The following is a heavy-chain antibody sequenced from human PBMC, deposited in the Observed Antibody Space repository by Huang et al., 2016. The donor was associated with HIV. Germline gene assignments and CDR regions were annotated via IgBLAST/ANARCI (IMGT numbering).Heavy chain of an antibody. J-gene: IGHJ3*02. CDR1: GFTFSSYG. D-gene: IGHD3-10*01. CDR2: IRYDGSNK. V-gene: IGHV3-30*02. Sequence: QVQLVESGGGVVQPGGSLRLSCAASGFTFSSYGMQWVRQAQCKGLEWVAFIRYDGSNKYYADSVGGRFTIARDNSKNTLYLQMNSLRAEDTAVYYCAKGSMANAFDIWGQGTMVTVSS. CDR3: AKGSMANAFDI.